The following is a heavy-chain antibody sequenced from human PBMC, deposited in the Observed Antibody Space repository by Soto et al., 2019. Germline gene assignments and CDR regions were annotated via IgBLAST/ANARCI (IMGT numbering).Heavy chain of an antibody. CDR1: GYIFTNYD. CDR2: IIGGNGDT. CDR3: AREDGKVTTSGGYEY. D-gene: IGHD4-4*01. V-gene: IGHV1-3*01. J-gene: IGHJ4*02. Sequence: GASVKVSCKASGYIFTNYDMHWVRQAPGQRLEWMGRIIGGNGDTKYSQKFQGRVTITRDTSASTAYMELSSLRSEDTAVYYCAREDGKVTTSGGYEYWGQGTLVTVSS.